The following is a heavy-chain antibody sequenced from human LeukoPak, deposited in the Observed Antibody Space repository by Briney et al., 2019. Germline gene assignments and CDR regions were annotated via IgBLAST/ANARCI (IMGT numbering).Heavy chain of an antibody. CDR3: AKDEYSSSSRWFDP. D-gene: IGHD6-6*01. V-gene: IGHV3-30*18. J-gene: IGHJ5*02. Sequence: GGSLRLSCAASGFTFSSYGMHWVRQAPGKGLEWVAVISYDGSNKYYADSVKGRFTISRDNSKNTLYLQMSSLRAEDTAVYYCAKDEYSSSSRWFDPWGQGTLVTVSS. CDR2: ISYDGSNK. CDR1: GFTFSSYG.